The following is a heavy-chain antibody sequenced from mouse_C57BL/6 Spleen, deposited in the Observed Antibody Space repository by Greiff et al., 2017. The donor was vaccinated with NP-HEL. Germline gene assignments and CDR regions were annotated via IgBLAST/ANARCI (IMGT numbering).Heavy chain of an antibody. Sequence: QVQLQQSGAELVKPGASVKISCKASGYAFRSYWMNWVKQRPGKGLEWIGQIYPGDGDTNYNGKFKGKATLTADKSSSTAYMQLSSLTSEDSAVYFCAREGDYDENYFDYWGQGTTLTVSS. J-gene: IGHJ2*01. D-gene: IGHD2-4*01. CDR2: IYPGDGDT. CDR1: GYAFRSYW. V-gene: IGHV1-80*01. CDR3: AREGDYDENYFDY.